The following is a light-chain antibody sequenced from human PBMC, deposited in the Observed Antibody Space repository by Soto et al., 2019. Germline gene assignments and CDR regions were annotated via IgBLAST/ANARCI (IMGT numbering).Light chain of an antibody. CDR1: QSVRSSY. CDR2: GAS. J-gene: IGKJ4*01. V-gene: IGKV3-20*01. CDR3: QQYGTSPPLT. Sequence: EIVLTQSPGTLSLSPGERATLSCRASQSVRSSYLAWYQQKPGQAPRLLIYGASSRATGIPDRFSGSGSGTDCTLTISRLEPEDFAVYYCQQYGTSPPLTFGGGTKVEI.